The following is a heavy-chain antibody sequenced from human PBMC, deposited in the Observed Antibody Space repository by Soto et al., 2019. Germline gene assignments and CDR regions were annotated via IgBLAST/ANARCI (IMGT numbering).Heavy chain of an antibody. V-gene: IGHV4-59*02. D-gene: IGHD6-19*01. CDR2: IYNGGRT. CDR1: GASVSSYY. J-gene: IGHJ4*02. Sequence: QVQLQESGPGLVKTSETMSLTCTASGASVSSYYWSWIRQPPGKGLEWIGHIYNGGRTNYNPSLKSRVIISVDMSNNQFSLKLTSVNAADTAVYYCARTTGWPGFDFWGQGALVTVSS. CDR3: ARTTGWPGFDF.